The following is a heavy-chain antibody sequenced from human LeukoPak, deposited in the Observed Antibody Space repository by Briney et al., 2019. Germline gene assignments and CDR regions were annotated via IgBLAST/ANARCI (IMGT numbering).Heavy chain of an antibody. Sequence: GGSLRLSCAASGFTFSSYAMSWVRQAPGKGPEWVSTISGSGGSTYYADSVKGRFTISRDNSKNTLHLQMNSLRAEDTAVYYCAKSAYYDSSGFYREYYFDYWGQGTLVTVSS. CDR1: GFTFSSYA. J-gene: IGHJ4*02. CDR3: AKSAYYDSSGFYREYYFDY. D-gene: IGHD3-22*01. V-gene: IGHV3-23*01. CDR2: ISGSGGST.